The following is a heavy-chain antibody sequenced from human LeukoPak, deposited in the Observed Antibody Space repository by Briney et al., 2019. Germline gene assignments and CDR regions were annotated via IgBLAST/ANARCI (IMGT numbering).Heavy chain of an antibody. D-gene: IGHD2-21*02. CDR2: ISWNSGSI. CDR1: GFTFDDYA. V-gene: IGHV3-9*01. J-gene: IGHJ4*02. Sequence: GGSLRLSCAASGFTFDDYAMHWVQQAPGRGLEWVSGISWNSGSIGYADSVKGRFTISRDNAKNSLYLQMNSLRAEDAAVYYYARDPDCGGDCYPDYWGQGTLVTVSS. CDR3: ARDPDCGGDCYPDY.